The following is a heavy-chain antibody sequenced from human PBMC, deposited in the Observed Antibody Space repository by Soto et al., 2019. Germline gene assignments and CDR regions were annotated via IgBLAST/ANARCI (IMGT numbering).Heavy chain of an antibody. CDR3: AGDPMVREIMKGFSAYYYYGMDV. CDR1: GFTFSSYG. CDR2: IWYDGSNK. Sequence: QVQLVESGGGVVQPGRSLRLSCAASGFTFSSYGMHWVRQAPGKGLEWVAVIWYDGSNKYYADSVKGRFTISRDNSKNTLYLQMNSLRAEDTAVYYCAGDPMVREIMKGFSAYYYYGMDVWGQGTTVTVSS. D-gene: IGHD3-10*01. V-gene: IGHV3-33*01. J-gene: IGHJ6*02.